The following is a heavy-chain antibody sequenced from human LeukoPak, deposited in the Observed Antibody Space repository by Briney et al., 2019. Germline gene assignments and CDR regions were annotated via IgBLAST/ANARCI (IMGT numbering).Heavy chain of an antibody. Sequence: GGSLRLSCAASGFTFSTYAMSWVRQAPGKGLEWVSAISGSGGSTYYADSVKGRFTISRDNSKNTLYLQMNSLRAEDTAVYYCAKAPLVVGATTFDYWGQGTLVTVSS. V-gene: IGHV3-23*01. J-gene: IGHJ4*02. CDR1: GFTFSTYA. CDR2: ISGSGGST. CDR3: AKAPLVVGATTFDY. D-gene: IGHD1-26*01.